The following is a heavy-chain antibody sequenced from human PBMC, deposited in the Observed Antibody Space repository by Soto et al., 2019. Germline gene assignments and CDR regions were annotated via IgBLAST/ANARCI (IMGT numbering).Heavy chain of an antibody. D-gene: IGHD3-22*01. Sequence: ASVKVACKASGYTFTSYGISWVRQAPGQGLEWMGWINAYNGNTNYAQKLQGRVTMTTDTSTSTAYMELRSLRSDDTAVYYCARDLGYYDSSGAVAFDIWGQGTMVTVSS. CDR1: GYTFTSYG. CDR2: INAYNGNT. J-gene: IGHJ3*02. CDR3: ARDLGYYDSSGAVAFDI. V-gene: IGHV1-18*01.